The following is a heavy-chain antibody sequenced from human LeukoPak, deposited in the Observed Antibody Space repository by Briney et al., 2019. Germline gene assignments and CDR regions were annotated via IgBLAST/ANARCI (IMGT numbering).Heavy chain of an antibody. CDR2: ISAYNGNT. Sequence: GASVKVSCKAFGYTFTSYGISWVRQAPGQGLEWMGWISAYNGNTNYAQKLQGRVTMTTDTSTSTAYMELRSLRSDDTAVYYCAREGLAGSWNGRVDYWGQGTLVTVSS. CDR1: GYTFTSYG. CDR3: AREGLAGSWNGRVDY. D-gene: IGHD1-1*01. V-gene: IGHV1-18*01. J-gene: IGHJ4*02.